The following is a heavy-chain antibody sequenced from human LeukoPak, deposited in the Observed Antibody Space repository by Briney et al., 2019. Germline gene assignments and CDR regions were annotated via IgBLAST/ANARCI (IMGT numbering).Heavy chain of an antibody. CDR1: GYTFTGYY. J-gene: IGHJ4*02. V-gene: IGHV1-2*02. CDR3: ARDYHSSSWDNFDY. Sequence: ASVKVSCKASGYTFTGYYMHWVRQAPGQGLEWMGWINHNSGGTNYAQKFQGRVTMTRDTSISTAYMELSRLRSDDTAVYYCARDYHSSSWDNFDYCGQGTLVTVSS. CDR2: INHNSGGT. D-gene: IGHD6-13*01.